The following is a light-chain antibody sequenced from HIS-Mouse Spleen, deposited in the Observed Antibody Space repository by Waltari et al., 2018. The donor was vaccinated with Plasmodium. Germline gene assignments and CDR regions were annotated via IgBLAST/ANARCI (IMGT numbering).Light chain of an antibody. J-gene: IGKJ4*01. V-gene: IGKV1-8*01. CDR1: QGISSY. CDR2: AAS. CDR3: QQYYSYLLT. Sequence: AIWMTQSPSSFSASTGDRVTITCRASQGISSYLAWYQQKPGKAPKLLIYAASTLQSGVPSRFSGSGSGTDFTLTISCLQSEDFATYYRQQYYSYLLTFGGGTKVEIK.